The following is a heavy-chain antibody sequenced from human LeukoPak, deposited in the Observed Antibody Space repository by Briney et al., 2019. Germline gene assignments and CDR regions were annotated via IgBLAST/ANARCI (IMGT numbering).Heavy chain of an antibody. D-gene: IGHD3-3*01. CDR1: GYSFTSYW. CDR2: IYPGDSDT. Sequence: GESLKISCKGSGYSFTSYWIGWVRQMPGKGLEWMGIIYPGDSDTRYSPSFQGQVTISADKSISTAYLQWSSLKASDTAMYYCARFPATILGVVYGMDVWGQGTTVTVSS. CDR3: ARFPATILGVVYGMDV. V-gene: IGHV5-51*01. J-gene: IGHJ6*02.